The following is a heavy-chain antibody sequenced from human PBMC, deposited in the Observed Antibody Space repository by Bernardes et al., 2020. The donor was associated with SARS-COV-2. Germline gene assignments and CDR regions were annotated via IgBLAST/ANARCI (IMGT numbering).Heavy chain of an antibody. CDR2: ISRGGNT. CDR3: AGGTPLMLHYGMDV. J-gene: IGHJ6*02. Sequence: GGSLRLSCASSGFSVSSNYMGWVRQAPGKGLEWVSFISRGGNTYYADSVKGRFTISRDNSMNALYLHMSSLRAEDTAVYYCAGGTPLMLHYGMDVWGQGTTVTVSS. V-gene: IGHV3-53*01. D-gene: IGHD3-10*02. CDR1: GFSVSSNY.